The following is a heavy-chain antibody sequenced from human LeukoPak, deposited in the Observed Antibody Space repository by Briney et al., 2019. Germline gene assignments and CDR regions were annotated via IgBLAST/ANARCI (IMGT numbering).Heavy chain of an antibody. Sequence: ASVKVSCKASGGVFTTYAISWVRQAPGQGLEWMGSIIPFLGTTNYAQKFQGRVTITVDEPTRTAYMELTYVRSDDTAVYYCTIIPNVILFTHYFEYWGQGTLVTVSS. CDR2: IIPFLGTT. J-gene: IGHJ4*02. CDR1: GGVFTTYA. CDR3: TIIPNVILFTHYFEY. D-gene: IGHD2-21*01. V-gene: IGHV1-69*11.